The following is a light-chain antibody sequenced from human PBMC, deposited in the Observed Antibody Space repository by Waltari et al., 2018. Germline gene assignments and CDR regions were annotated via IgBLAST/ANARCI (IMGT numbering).Light chain of an antibody. CDR3: QQYQSVPFT. V-gene: IGKV1-5*03. J-gene: IGKJ3*01. Sequence: DLQMTQSPSSLSASLGDRVTITCRATQDISTWLAWYQQRPGKAPNLLIFRASSLETGVPSRFSGSGSGRDFTLTISSLQPEDFATYYCQQYQSVPFTFGPGTKL. CDR1: QDISTW. CDR2: RAS.